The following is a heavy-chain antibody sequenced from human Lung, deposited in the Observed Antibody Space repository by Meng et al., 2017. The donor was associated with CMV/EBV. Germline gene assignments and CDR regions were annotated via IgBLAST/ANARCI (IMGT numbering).Heavy chain of an antibody. CDR1: GFSFSDYY. Sequence: GESXKISCAASGFSFSDYYMNWIRQAPGKGLEWVSYISSTGSTIYYADSVKGRFTISRDNAKNSVYLQMNSLRAEDTAVYYCASPPLSYGMDVWGQGTTVTVSS. J-gene: IGHJ6*02. V-gene: IGHV3-11*01. CDR2: ISSTGSTI. CDR3: ASPPLSYGMDV.